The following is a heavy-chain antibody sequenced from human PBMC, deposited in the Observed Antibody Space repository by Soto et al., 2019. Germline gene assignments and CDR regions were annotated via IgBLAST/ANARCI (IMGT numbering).Heavy chain of an antibody. CDR3: ARETPSAAAAYYYYGLDV. D-gene: IGHD6-13*01. CDR2: IIPVFGTA. J-gene: IGHJ6*02. Sequence: QVQLVQSGAEVKKAGSSGKVACKVSGGTFSSYFINWVRQAPGQGLEWVGGIIPVFGTASYAEKFQGRVTNTADESTSTAYMELSRLRSDDTAVYYCARETPSAAAAYYYYGLDVWCQGTTVTVPS. CDR1: GGTFSSYF. V-gene: IGHV1-69*01.